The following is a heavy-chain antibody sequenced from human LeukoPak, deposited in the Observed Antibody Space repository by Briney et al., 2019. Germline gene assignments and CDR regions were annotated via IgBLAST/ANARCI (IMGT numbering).Heavy chain of an antibody. CDR1: GGTFTSYA. CDR3: ARASVENTLRIDDY. D-gene: IGHD2-15*01. J-gene: IGHJ4*02. Sequence: ASVKVSCKTSGGTFTSYAYDWVRQAPGQGLEWMGWINPYSGDTNYAQKFQGRVTMTRDTSITTAYMDLSRLKSDDTAVYYCARASVENTLRIDDYWGQGTLVTVSS. CDR2: INPYSGDT. V-gene: IGHV1-2*02.